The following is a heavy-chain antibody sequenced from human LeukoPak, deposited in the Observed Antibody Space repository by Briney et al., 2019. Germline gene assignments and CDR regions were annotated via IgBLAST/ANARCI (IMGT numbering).Heavy chain of an antibody. CDR3: ARVYYSNSYDYWYFDL. Sequence: PSETLSLTCAVTGVSITRNSYYWVWIRQPPGKGLEWVGSVYHSGSTYYNPSLKSRLTISIDTSKNQFSLKLSSVTAADTAVYYCARVYYSNSYDYWYFDLWGRGTLVTVSS. V-gene: IGHV4-39*07. CDR1: GVSITRNSYY. CDR2: VYHSGST. D-gene: IGHD6-13*01. J-gene: IGHJ2*01.